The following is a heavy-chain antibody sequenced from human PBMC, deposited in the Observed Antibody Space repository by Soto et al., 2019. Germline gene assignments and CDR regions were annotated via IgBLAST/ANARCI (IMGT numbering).Heavy chain of an antibody. J-gene: IGHJ6*02. Sequence: PGGSLRLSCAASGFTFSTYSMNWVRQAPGNGLEWVSSISDSSSYIYYADSVKGRFTISRDNAKNSLYLQMNSLRAEDTAVYYCARYDSSGYYWPYYYYGMDVWGQGTTVTVSS. CDR1: GFTFSTYS. D-gene: IGHD3-22*01. CDR3: ARYDSSGYYWPYYYYGMDV. CDR2: ISDSSSYI. V-gene: IGHV3-21*01.